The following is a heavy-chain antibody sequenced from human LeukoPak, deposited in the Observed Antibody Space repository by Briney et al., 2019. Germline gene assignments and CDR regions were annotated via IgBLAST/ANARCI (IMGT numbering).Heavy chain of an antibody. CDR2: ISDDGRQT. Sequence: PGGSLRLSCAASGFIFSTYAMNWVRQAPGKGLEWVAVISDDGRQTYYADSVKGRFTISRDNSKNTVYLQMNSLRAEDTAVYYCAKAKYYDFWSGTSYFDYWGQGTLVTVSS. D-gene: IGHD3-3*01. CDR3: AKAKYYDFWSGTSYFDY. V-gene: IGHV3-30*04. CDR1: GFIFSTYA. J-gene: IGHJ4*02.